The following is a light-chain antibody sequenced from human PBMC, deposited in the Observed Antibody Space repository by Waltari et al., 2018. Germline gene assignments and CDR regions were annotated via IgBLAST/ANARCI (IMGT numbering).Light chain of an antibody. V-gene: IGKV2-30*02. Sequence: DVAMTQSRLSLPVSLGQPASISCKSSQSLVHTNGNNYLTWFHQRPGQSPRRLIYRVSDRDSGVPDRFSGSGSGTDFPLKISRVEAEDVGVYSCLQGTHWPHTFGQGTKLEIK. CDR2: RVS. CDR3: LQGTHWPHT. CDR1: QSLVHTNGNNY. J-gene: IGKJ2*01.